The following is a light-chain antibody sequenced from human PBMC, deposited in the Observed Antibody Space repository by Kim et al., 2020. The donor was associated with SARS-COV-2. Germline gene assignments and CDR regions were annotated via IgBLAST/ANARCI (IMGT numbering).Light chain of an antibody. CDR3: TSYTTITTWV. CDR2: DVS. Sequence: QSALTQPASVSGSPGQSITISCTGTSSAFSGYNYVSWYQQHPGKAPKLMIYDVSKRPSGVSNRFSGSNSGNTAPLTISGLQAEDEADYYCTSYTTITTWVFGGGTQLTVL. J-gene: IGLJ3*02. V-gene: IGLV2-14*01. CDR1: SSAFSGYNY.